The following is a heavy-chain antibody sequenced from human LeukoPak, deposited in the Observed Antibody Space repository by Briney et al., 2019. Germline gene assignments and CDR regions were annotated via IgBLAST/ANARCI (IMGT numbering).Heavy chain of an antibody. J-gene: IGHJ4*02. CDR3: ARGYGGNHK. D-gene: IGHD1-14*01. CDR1: GFTFSSSW. V-gene: IGHV3-7*01. CDR2: IKSDGSET. Sequence: GGSLRLSCAASGFTFSSSWMSWVRQAPGKGLEWVANIKSDGSETNYVDSVKGRFTVSRDNAKNSLYLQISSLRAEDTAVYYCARGYGGNHKWGQGTLVTVSS.